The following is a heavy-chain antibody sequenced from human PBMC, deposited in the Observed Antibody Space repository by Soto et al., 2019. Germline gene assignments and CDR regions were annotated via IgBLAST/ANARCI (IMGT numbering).Heavy chain of an antibody. CDR3: ASVAVAGGDYYGMEV. V-gene: IGHV1-69*12. Sequence: QVQLVQSGAEVKKPGSSVKVSCKASGGTFSSYAISWVRQAPGQGLEWMGGIIPIFGTANYAQKFQVRVTMXXDXSXATADMGLSSLRSEDTAVYYCASVAVAGGDYYGMEVWGPGTTVTVSS. J-gene: IGHJ6*02. CDR2: IIPIFGTA. D-gene: IGHD6-19*01. CDR1: GGTFSSYA.